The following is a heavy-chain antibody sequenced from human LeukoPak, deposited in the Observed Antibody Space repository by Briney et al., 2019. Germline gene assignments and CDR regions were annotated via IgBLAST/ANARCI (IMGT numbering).Heavy chain of an antibody. Sequence: SETLSLTCAVYGGSFSSSSYYWGWIRQPPGKGLEWIGSIYYSGSTYYNPSLKSRVTISVDTSKNQFSLKLSSVTAADTAVYYCARVSGSGWGAFDYWGQGTLVTVSS. V-gene: IGHV4-39*07. CDR1: GGSFSSSSYY. D-gene: IGHD6-19*01. CDR2: IYYSGST. J-gene: IGHJ4*02. CDR3: ARVSGSGWGAFDY.